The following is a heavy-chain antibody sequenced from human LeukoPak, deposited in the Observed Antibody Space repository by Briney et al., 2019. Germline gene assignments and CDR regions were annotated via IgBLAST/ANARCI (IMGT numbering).Heavy chain of an antibody. D-gene: IGHD3-10*01. V-gene: IGHV1-2*04. Sequence: ASVKVSCKASGYTFTGYYMHWVRQAPGQGLEWMGWINPNSGGTNYAQKFQGWVTMTRDTSISTAYMELSRLRSDDTAVYYCARGRDYGSGTYYYYYGMDVWGQGTTVTVSS. J-gene: IGHJ6*02. CDR2: INPNSGGT. CDR1: GYTFTGYY. CDR3: ARGRDYGSGTYYYYYGMDV.